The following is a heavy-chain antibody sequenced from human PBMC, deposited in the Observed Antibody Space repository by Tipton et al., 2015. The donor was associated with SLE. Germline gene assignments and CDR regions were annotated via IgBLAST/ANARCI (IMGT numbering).Heavy chain of an antibody. V-gene: IGHV4-39*07. CDR2: MYYSGYT. CDR1: GDPISSSTYY. CDR3: ARVPGLERSYFYFYYMDV. Sequence: TLSLTCIVSGDPISSSTYYWGWIRQPPGKGLEWIGHMYYSGYTYYNPSLESRVTISVDTSKNQFSLKLSSVTAADTAVYYCARVPGLERSYFYFYYMDVWGKGTPVTVSS. D-gene: IGHD1-1*01. J-gene: IGHJ6*03.